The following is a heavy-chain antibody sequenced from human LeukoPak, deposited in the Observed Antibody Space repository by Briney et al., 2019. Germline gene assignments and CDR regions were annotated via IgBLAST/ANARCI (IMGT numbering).Heavy chain of an antibody. V-gene: IGHV1-8*01. J-gene: IGHJ4*02. Sequence: ASVKVSCKASGYTFTSYDINWVRQATGQGLEWMGWMNPNSGNTGYAQKFQGRVTMTRNTSISTAYMGLSSLRSEDTAVYYCARGVAAVISPPYYFDYWGQGTLVTVSS. D-gene: IGHD2-21*01. CDR1: GYTFTSYD. CDR3: ARGVAAVISPPYYFDY. CDR2: MNPNSGNT.